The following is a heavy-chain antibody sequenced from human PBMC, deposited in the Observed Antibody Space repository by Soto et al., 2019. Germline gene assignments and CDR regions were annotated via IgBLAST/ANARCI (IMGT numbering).Heavy chain of an antibody. Sequence: LSLTCTVSGGSISSYYWSWIRQPPGKGLEWIGYIYYSGSTNYNPSLKSRVTISVDTSKNQFSLKLSSVTAADTAVYYCARGQAAAGPARNWFDPWGQGTLVTVSS. J-gene: IGHJ5*02. V-gene: IGHV4-59*01. D-gene: IGHD6-13*01. CDR2: IYYSGST. CDR1: GGSISSYY. CDR3: ARGQAAAGPARNWFDP.